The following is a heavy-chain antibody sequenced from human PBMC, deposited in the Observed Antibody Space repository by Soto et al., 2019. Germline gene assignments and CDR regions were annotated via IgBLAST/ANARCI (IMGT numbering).Heavy chain of an antibody. V-gene: IGHV1-69*06. Sequence: AVKVSCKASGGTFSSYAISWVRQAPGQGLEWMGGIIPIFGTANYAQKFQGRVTITADKSTSTAYMELSSLRSEDTAVYYCARDSGSSWFLNWFDPWGHGTLVTVSS. CDR2: IIPIFGTA. CDR3: ARDSGSSWFLNWFDP. J-gene: IGHJ5*02. D-gene: IGHD6-13*01. CDR1: GGTFSSYA.